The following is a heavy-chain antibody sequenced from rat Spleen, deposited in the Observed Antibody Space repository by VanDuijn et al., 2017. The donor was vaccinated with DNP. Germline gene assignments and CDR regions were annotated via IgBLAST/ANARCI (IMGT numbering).Heavy chain of an antibody. CDR2: IRNDGGST. CDR3: ARPDY. J-gene: IGHJ2*01. CDR1: GFTFSDYY. V-gene: IGHV5-25*01. Sequence: EVQLVESGGDLVQPGRSLKLFCAASGFTFSDYYMAWIRQAPTKGLEWVAYIRNDGGSTKYGDSVKGRFTISRDNARNTLYLQMDSLRSEDTATYYCARPDYWGQGVMVTVSS.